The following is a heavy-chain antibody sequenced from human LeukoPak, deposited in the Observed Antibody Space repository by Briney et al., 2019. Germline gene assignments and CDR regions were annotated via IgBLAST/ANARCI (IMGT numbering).Heavy chain of an antibody. Sequence: PGGSLRLSCAASGFTFSSYAMSWIRQAPGKGLAWASYISSSGSTIYYADSVKGRFTISRDNAKNSLYLQMNSLRAEDTAVYYCARELERLVNYYYGMDVWGQGTTVTVSS. J-gene: IGHJ6*02. D-gene: IGHD3-3*01. V-gene: IGHV3-11*01. CDR3: ARELERLVNYYYGMDV. CDR1: GFTFSSYA. CDR2: ISSSGSTI.